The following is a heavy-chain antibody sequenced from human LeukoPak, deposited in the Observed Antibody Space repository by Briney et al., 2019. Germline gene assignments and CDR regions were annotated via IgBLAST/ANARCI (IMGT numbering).Heavy chain of an antibody. D-gene: IGHD6-6*01. CDR2: ISAYNGNT. CDR1: GYTFSSYG. CDR3: ARDLPYGSSDRTPFDY. Sequence: ASVKVSCKASGYTFSSYGISWVRQAPGQGLEWMGWISAYNGNTNHAQKFQGRVTMNTDTSTSTAYMELRSLRSDDTAVYYCARDLPYGSSDRTPFDYWGQGTLVTVSS. V-gene: IGHV1-18*01. J-gene: IGHJ4*02.